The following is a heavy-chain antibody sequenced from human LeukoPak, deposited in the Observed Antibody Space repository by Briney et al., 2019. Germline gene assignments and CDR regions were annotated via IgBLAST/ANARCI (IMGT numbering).Heavy chain of an antibody. CDR2: IYSSGST. CDR3: ARGIAAASERAFDI. Sequence: SETLSLTCTVSGGSISSYYWSWIRQPTGKGLEWIGRIYSSGSTDYNPSLKSRVTMSVDTSKNQFSLKMRSVTAADTAVYYCARGIAAASERAFDIWGQGTMVTVSS. CDR1: GGSISSYY. V-gene: IGHV4-4*07. J-gene: IGHJ3*02. D-gene: IGHD6-13*01.